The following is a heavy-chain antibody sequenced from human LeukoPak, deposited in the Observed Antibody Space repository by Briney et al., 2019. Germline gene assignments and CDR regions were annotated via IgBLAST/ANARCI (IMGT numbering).Heavy chain of an antibody. CDR3: ARYIAVAGTQNFDY. J-gene: IGHJ4*02. V-gene: IGHV4-59*01. CDR2: IYYSGST. Sequence: PSETLSLTCTVSGGSISSYYWSWIRQPPGKGLEWIGYIYYSGSTNYNPSLKSRVTISVDTSQNQFSLKLSSVTAADTAVYYCARYIAVAGTQNFDYWGQGTLVTVSS. D-gene: IGHD6-19*01. CDR1: GGSISSYY.